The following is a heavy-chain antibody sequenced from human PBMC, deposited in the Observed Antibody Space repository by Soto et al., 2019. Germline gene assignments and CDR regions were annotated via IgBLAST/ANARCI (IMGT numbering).Heavy chain of an antibody. J-gene: IGHJ5*02. CDR1: GYIFTAYS. D-gene: IGHD3-3*01. CDR2: VNPSGGST. V-gene: IGHV1-46*01. Sequence: ASVKVSCKASGYIFTAYSMHWVRQAPGQGLEWMGVVNPSGGSTNYAQKFQGRVTMTRDTSRSTVYMELRSLRSDDTAIYYCARSSGGNFGIIIEGSNWFDPWGQGTLVTVSS. CDR3: ARSSGGNFGIIIEGSNWFDP.